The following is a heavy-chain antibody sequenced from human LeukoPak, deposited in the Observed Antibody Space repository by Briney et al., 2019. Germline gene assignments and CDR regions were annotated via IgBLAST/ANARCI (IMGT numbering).Heavy chain of an antibody. D-gene: IGHD1-26*01. Sequence: GGSLRLSCAASGFTFSSYGMSWVRQAPGKGLEWVSAISSSGDTTYYATSVKGRFTISKDNSKNTLYLQMNSLRAEDTALYYCAKGGIVGAARSDYWGQGTLVTVSS. CDR2: ISSSGDTT. J-gene: IGHJ4*02. V-gene: IGHV3-23*01. CDR3: AKGGIVGAARSDY. CDR1: GFTFSSYG.